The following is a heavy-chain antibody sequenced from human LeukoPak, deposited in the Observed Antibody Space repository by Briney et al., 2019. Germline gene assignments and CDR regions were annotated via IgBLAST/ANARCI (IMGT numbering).Heavy chain of an antibody. V-gene: IGHV3-30*04. CDR1: GFTFSSYA. Sequence: GGSLRLSCAASGFTFSSYAMHWVRQAPGKGLEWVAVISYDGSNKYYADSVKGRFTISRDNSKNTLYLQMNSLRAEDTAVYYCARPRVPYSSSSYVYWGQGTLVTVSS. CDR2: ISYDGSNK. D-gene: IGHD6-6*01. CDR3: ARPRVPYSSSSYVY. J-gene: IGHJ4*02.